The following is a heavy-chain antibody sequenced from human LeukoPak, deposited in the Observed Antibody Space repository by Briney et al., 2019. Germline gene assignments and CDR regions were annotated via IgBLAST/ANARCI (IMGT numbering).Heavy chain of an antibody. D-gene: IGHD5-12*01. J-gene: IGHJ4*02. CDR1: GFTFSDYY. CDR3: ARVAIVARPYDY. Sequence: GGSLRLSCVASGFTFSDYYMSWIRQAPGKGLEWVSYISSSGSTIYYADSVKGRFTISRDNAKNSLYLQMNSLRAEDTAVYYCARVAIVARPYDYWGQGTLVTVSS. V-gene: IGHV3-11*01. CDR2: ISSSGSTI.